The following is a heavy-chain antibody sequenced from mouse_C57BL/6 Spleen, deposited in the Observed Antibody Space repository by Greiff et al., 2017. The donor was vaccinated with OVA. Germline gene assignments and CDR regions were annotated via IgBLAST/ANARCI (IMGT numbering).Heavy chain of an antibody. CDR2: INPYNGDT. Sequence: VQLQQSGPELVKPGDSVKISCKASGYSFTGYFMNWVMQSHGKSLEWIGRINPYNGDTFYNQKFKGKATLTVDKSSSTAHMELRSLTSEDSAVYYCARAAGYYDPYYFDYWGQGTTLPASS. CDR1: GYSFTGYF. CDR3: ARAAGYYDPYYFDY. D-gene: IGHD2-3*01. V-gene: IGHV1-20*01. J-gene: IGHJ2*01.